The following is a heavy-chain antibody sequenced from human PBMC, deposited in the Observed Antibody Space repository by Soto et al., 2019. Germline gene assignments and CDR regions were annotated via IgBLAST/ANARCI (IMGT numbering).Heavy chain of an antibody. V-gene: IGHV4-4*02. D-gene: IGHD2-8*01. CDR3: ARLVYDTRLNYMYFDF. CDR1: GVSISSGNW. J-gene: IGHJ4*02. Sequence: SETLSLTCAVFGVSISSGNWWTWVRQTPQRGLEYIGEIFHDGTANYYPSSERRVAISVDTSKNQFSLKLTSVTAADTAIYFCARLVYDTRLNYMYFDFWGQGALVTVSS. CDR2: IFHDGTA.